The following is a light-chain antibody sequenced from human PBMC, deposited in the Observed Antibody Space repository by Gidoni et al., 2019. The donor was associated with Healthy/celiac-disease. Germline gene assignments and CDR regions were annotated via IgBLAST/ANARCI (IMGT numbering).Light chain of an antibody. V-gene: IGKV1-39*01. CDR1: QSISSY. Sequence: DSEMTKSPSYLSASVGDRVTITCRASQSISSYLNWYPQKPGKAPKLLIYAASSLQSGVPSRFSGSGSGTDFTLTISSLQPEDFATYYCQQSYSTPLTFGGGTKVEIK. CDR3: QQSYSTPLT. J-gene: IGKJ4*01. CDR2: AAS.